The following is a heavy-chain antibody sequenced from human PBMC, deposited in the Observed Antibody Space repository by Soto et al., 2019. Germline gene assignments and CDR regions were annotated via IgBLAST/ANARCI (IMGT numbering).Heavy chain of an antibody. CDR1: GFSLSTSGVG. CDR2: IYWDDDK. D-gene: IGHD5-18*01. V-gene: IGHV2-5*02. J-gene: IGHJ4*02. CDR3: AHIHRGYSYGIGDVKNVFDY. Sequence: QITLKEYGPTLVKPTQTLTLTCTFSGFSLSTSGVGVGWIRQPPGKALEWLALIYWDDDKRYSPSLKSRLTITKDTSKNQVVLTMTNMDPVDTATYYCAHIHRGYSYGIGDVKNVFDYWRQGTLVTVSS.